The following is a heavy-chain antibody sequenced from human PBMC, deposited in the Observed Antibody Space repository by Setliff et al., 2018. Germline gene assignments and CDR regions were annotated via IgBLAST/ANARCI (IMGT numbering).Heavy chain of an antibody. CDR1: GYTFSNYG. CDR3: ARVESMVRGKNILRHFDY. Sequence: ASVKVSCKASGYTFSNYGVTWVRQAPGQGLEWMGWVTIYNGNTKDAQNLQGRLTLTTDISTSTAYMELGSLTTDDTAVYYCARVESMVRGKNILRHFDYWGQGIQVTVSS. J-gene: IGHJ4*02. V-gene: IGHV1-18*01. CDR2: VTIYNGNT. D-gene: IGHD3-10*01.